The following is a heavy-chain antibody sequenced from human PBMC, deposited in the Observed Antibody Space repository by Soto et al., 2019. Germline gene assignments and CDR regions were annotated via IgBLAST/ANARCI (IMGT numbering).Heavy chain of an antibody. Sequence: EVQLLESGGHLVQPGGSLRLSCAASGFTFSTYTMNWVRQAPGKGLEWVSGILGGGSTYYADSVKGRFTISRDHSQNSVFLQMNSLRDEDTAAYYCAKDRQPDGFWTFDYWGQGTLVTVSS. V-gene: IGHV3-23*01. CDR2: ILGGGST. CDR1: GFTFSTYT. D-gene: IGHD3-3*01. J-gene: IGHJ4*02. CDR3: AKDRQPDGFWTFDY.